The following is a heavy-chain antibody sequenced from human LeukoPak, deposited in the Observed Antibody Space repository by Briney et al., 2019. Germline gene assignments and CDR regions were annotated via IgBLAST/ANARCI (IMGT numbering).Heavy chain of an antibody. D-gene: IGHD4-17*01. J-gene: IGHJ6*02. CDR1: GFTFRSYW. CDR3: ARDLREAFSVTTSFEYYYYGMDV. Sequence: PGGSLRLSCAASGFTFRSYWMHWVRQAPGKGLVWVSRINSDGSSTSYADSVKGRFTISRDNAKNTLYLQMNSLRAEDTAVYYCARDLREAFSVTTSFEYYYYGMDVWGQGTTVTVPS. V-gene: IGHV3-74*01. CDR2: INSDGSST.